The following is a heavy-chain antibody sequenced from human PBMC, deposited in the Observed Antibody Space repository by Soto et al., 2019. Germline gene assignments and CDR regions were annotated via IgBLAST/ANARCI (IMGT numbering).Heavy chain of an antibody. V-gene: IGHV3-48*04. J-gene: IGHJ6*02. D-gene: IGHD2-2*01. CDR2: ISTNSRST. CDR1: GFIFSSYS. Sequence: PGGSLRLSCAASGFIFSSYSMNWVRQTPGKGLEWVSYISTNSRSTYYADSVQGRFTISRDNAKNSLYLQMNSLRAEDTAVYYCARDPRKYHLLIPYYYYGMDVWGQGTTVTVSS. CDR3: ARDPRKYHLLIPYYYYGMDV.